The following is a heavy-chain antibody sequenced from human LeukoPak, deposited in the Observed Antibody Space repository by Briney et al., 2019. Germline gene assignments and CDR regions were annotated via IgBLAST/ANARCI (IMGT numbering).Heavy chain of an antibody. J-gene: IGHJ5*02. D-gene: IGHD2-8*01. CDR1: GGAISSSNW. CDR2: IYHSGST. Sequence: SETLSLTCTVSGGAISSSNWWSCVRPPPGKGLEWIGEIYHSGSTNYNPSLKSRVTISVDKSKNQFSLKLSSVTAADTAVYYCARDRPNGNWFDPWGQGTLVTVSS. CDR3: ARDRPNGNWFDP. V-gene: IGHV4-4*02.